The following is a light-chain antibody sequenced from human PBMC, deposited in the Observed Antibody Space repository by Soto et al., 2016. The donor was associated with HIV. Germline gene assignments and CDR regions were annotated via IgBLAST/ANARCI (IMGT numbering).Light chain of an antibody. Sequence: DIQLTQSPSFLSASVGDRVTITCRASQGISSYLAWYQQKPGKAPKLLIYAASTLQSGVPLRFSGSGSGTDFTLTISSLQPEDFATYYCQQSYRTPLIFGGGTMLEIK. J-gene: IGKJ4*01. CDR2: AAS. V-gene: IGKV1-39*01. CDR1: QGISSY. CDR3: QQSYRTPLI.